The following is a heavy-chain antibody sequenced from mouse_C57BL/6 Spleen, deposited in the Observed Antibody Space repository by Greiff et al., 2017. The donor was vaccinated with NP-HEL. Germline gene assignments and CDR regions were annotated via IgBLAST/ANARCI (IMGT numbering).Heavy chain of an antibody. CDR3: ARTQLRYWYFDV. V-gene: IGHV5-17*01. CDR1: GFTFSDYG. Sequence: EVKLVESGGGLVKPGGSLKLSCAASGFTFSDYGMHWVRQAPEKGLEWVAYISSGSSTIYYADTVKDRFTISRDNAKNTLFLQMTSLRSEDTAMYYCARTQLRYWYFDVWGTGTTVTVSS. CDR2: ISSGSSTI. D-gene: IGHD3-1*01. J-gene: IGHJ1*03.